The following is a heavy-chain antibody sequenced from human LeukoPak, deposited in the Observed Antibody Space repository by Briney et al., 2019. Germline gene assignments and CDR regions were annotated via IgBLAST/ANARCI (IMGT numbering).Heavy chain of an antibody. CDR2: INPNSGGT. V-gene: IGHV1-2*02. D-gene: IGHD2-15*01. J-gene: IGHJ3*02. Sequence: ASVKVSCTASGYTFTGYYMHWVRQAPGQGLEWMGWINPNSGGTNYAQKFQGRVTMTRDTSISTAYMELSRLRSDDTAVYYCARVAIVVVVAATPPHDAFDIWGQGTMVTVSS. CDR1: GYTFTGYY. CDR3: ARVAIVVVVAATPPHDAFDI.